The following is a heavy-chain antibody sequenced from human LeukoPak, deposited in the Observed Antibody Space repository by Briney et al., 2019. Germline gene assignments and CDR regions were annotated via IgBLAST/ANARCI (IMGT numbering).Heavy chain of an antibody. CDR3: ARDQLGFDI. Sequence: GGSLRLSCAVSGFNFSNYAMYWVRQAPGKGLEWVALISYDGTRKYYGDSVKGRFTISRDNSKNTLYLQMNSLRTADTAVYYCARDQLGFDIWGQGTMVTVSS. V-gene: IGHV3-30*04. D-gene: IGHD7-27*01. CDR1: GFNFSNYA. J-gene: IGHJ3*02. CDR2: ISYDGTRK.